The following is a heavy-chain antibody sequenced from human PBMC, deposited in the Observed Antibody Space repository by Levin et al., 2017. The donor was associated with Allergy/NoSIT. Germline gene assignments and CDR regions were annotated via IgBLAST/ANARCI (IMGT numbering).Heavy chain of an antibody. Sequence: SCAASGFTFSSYGMHWVRQAPGKGLEWVAVIWYDGSNKYYADSVKGRFTISRDNSKNTLYLQMNSLRAEDTAVYYCARDTYYYGSGGTYNWFDPWGQGTLVTVSS. CDR2: IWYDGSNK. D-gene: IGHD3-10*01. CDR1: GFTFSSYG. J-gene: IGHJ5*02. V-gene: IGHV3-33*01. CDR3: ARDTYYYGSGGTYNWFDP.